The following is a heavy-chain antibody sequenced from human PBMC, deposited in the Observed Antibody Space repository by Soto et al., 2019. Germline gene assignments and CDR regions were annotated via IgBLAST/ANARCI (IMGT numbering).Heavy chain of an antibody. CDR1: GFTFSSYG. V-gene: IGHV3-33*01. J-gene: IGHJ4*02. CDR2: IWYDGSNK. Sequence: QVQLVESGGGVVQPGRSLRLSCAASGFTFSSYGMQWVRQAPGKGLEWVAVIWYDGSNKYYADSVKGRFTISRDNSKNTLYLQMNSLRAEDTAVYYCAAGAYYSDYWGQGTLVTVCS. D-gene: IGHD3-10*01. CDR3: AAGAYYSDY.